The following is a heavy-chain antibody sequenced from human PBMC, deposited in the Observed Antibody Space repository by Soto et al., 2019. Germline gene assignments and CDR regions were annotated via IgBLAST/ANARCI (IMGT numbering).Heavy chain of an antibody. CDR3: AKEPDSSSWYDGNWFDP. Sequence: VQLLESGGGLVQPGGSLRLSCAASGFTFSSYAMSWVRQAPGKGLEWVSAISGSGGSTYYADSVKGRFTISRDNSKNTLYLQMNSLRAEDTAVYYCAKEPDSSSWYDGNWFDPWGQGTLVTVSS. D-gene: IGHD6-13*01. V-gene: IGHV3-23*01. J-gene: IGHJ5*02. CDR1: GFTFSSYA. CDR2: ISGSGGST.